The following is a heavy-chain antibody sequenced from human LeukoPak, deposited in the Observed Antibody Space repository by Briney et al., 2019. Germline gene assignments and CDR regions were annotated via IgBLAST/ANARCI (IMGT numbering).Heavy chain of an antibody. CDR3: SRSLEY. Sequence: GGSLRLSCAASGFTFSHYWMNWVRQAPGEGLEWVANIKQDGSEKYYVDSVKGRFTISRDNTKNSLSLRMDSLRDDDTAVYYCSRSLEYSGQGTLVTVSS. V-gene: IGHV3-7*01. CDR1: GFTFSHYW. J-gene: IGHJ4*02. CDR2: IKQDGSEK.